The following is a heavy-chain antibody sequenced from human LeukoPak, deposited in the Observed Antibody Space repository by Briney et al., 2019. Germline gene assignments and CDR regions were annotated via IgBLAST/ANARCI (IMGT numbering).Heavy chain of an antibody. CDR3: VKRWTGTTIGQQDY. V-gene: IGHV3-66*01. CDR2: IYSGGST. CDR1: EFSVGSNY. Sequence: GGSLRLSSAASEFSVGSNYMTWVRQAPGKGLEWVSLIYSGGSTYYADSVKGRFTISRDNSKNTLYLQMNSLRAEDTAVYYRVKRWTGTTIGQQDYWGQGTLVTVSS. D-gene: IGHD1-1*01. J-gene: IGHJ4*02.